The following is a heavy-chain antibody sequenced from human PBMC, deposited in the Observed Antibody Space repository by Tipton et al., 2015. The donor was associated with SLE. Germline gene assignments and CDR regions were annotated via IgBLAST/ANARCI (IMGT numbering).Heavy chain of an antibody. J-gene: IGHJ6*03. CDR3: ARGGGIRFLEWDYYYMDV. D-gene: IGHD3-3*01. CDR1: GGSISSYY. Sequence: TLFLTCTVSGGSISSYYWSWIRQPPGKGLEWIGYIYYSGSTNYNPSLKSRVTISVDTSKNQFSLKLSSVTAADTAVYYCARGGGIRFLEWDYYYMDVWGKGTTVTVSS. CDR2: IYYSGST. V-gene: IGHV4-59*01.